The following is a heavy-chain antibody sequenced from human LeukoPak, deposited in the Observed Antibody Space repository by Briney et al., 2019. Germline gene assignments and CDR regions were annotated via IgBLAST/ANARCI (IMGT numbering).Heavy chain of an antibody. V-gene: IGHV1-2*02. CDR3: ARGGRDDSSGYGLWYLDL. Sequence: ASVKVSCKAAVYTFTGYYMHWVRQAPGQGLEWMGWINPNSGGTNYAQKFQGRVTMTRDTSISTAYMELSRLRSDDTAVYYCARGGRDDSSGYGLWYLDLWGRGTLVTVSS. D-gene: IGHD3-22*01. CDR2: INPNSGGT. CDR1: VYTFTGYY. J-gene: IGHJ2*01.